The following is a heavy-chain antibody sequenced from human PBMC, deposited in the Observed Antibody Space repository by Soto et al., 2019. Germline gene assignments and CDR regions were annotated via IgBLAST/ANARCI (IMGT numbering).Heavy chain of an antibody. J-gene: IGHJ4*02. CDR1: GFTFSAYY. D-gene: IGHD6-19*01. V-gene: IGHV3-11*01. Sequence: QVYLVESGGGLVKPGESLRLSCAASGFTFSAYYMSWIRQAPGKGLEWISYISSSGDTGNYADSVKGRFTVSRDNAKNSLYLEMNSLRAEDTAVYYCARDRGAVVGQLFDYWGQGTLVTVSS. CDR2: ISSSGDTG. CDR3: ARDRGAVVGQLFDY.